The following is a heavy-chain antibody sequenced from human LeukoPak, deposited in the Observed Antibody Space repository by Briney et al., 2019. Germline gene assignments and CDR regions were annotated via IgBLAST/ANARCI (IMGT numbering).Heavy chain of an antibody. CDR2: IKQDGSAQ. V-gene: IGHV3-7*01. CDR1: GFTVSGYW. Sequence: GGSLRLSCAASGFTVSGYWMSWVRQAPGKGLEWVANIKQDGSAQNYVDSVKGRLTTSRDNAKNSLFLQMNSLRVEDTALYYCARVSAAGTGFLDLWGRGTLVLVSA. CDR3: ARVSAAGTGFLDL. D-gene: IGHD6-13*01. J-gene: IGHJ2*01.